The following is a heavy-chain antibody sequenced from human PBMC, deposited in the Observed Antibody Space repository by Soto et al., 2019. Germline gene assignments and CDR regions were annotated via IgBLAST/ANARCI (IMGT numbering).Heavy chain of an antibody. J-gene: IGHJ4*02. CDR1: GYTFTSYD. D-gene: IGHD2-15*01. CDR3: ARATSPNMVVAATPVIGY. CDR2: MNPNSGNT. Sequence: ASVKVSCKASGYTFTSYDINWVRQATGQGLEWMGWMNPNSGNTGYAQKFQGRVTMTRNTSISTAYMELSSLRSEDTAVYYCARATSPNMVVAATPVIGYWGQGTLVTVSS. V-gene: IGHV1-8*01.